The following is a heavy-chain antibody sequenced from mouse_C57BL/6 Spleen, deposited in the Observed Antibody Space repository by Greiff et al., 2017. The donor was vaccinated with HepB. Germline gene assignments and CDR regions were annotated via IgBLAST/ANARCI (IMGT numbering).Heavy chain of an antibody. D-gene: IGHD1-1*01. CDR1: GFTFSDYG. J-gene: IGHJ4*01. CDR2: ISSGSSTI. Sequence: DVKLVESGGGLVKPGGSLKLSCAASGFTFSDYGMHWVRQAPEKGLEWVAYISSGSSTIYYADTVKGRFTISRDNAKNTLFLQMTSLRSEDTAMYYCARRGYYGSSQYYYAMDYWGQGTSVTVSS. CDR3: ARRGYYGSSQYYYAMDY. V-gene: IGHV5-17*01.